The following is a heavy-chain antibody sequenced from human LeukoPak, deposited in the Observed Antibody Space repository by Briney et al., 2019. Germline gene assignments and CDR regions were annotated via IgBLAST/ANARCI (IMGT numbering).Heavy chain of an antibody. CDR2: ISAYNGNT. D-gene: IGHD3-16*02. V-gene: IGHV1-18*01. Sequence: ASVKVSCKASGYTFTSYGISWVRQAPGQGLEWMGWISAYNGNTNYAQKLQGRVTMTTDTSTSTAYMELRSLRSDDTAVYYCARGGGMITFGGVIVIGDNWFDPWGQGTLVIVSS. CDR1: GYTFTSYG. J-gene: IGHJ5*02. CDR3: ARGGGMITFGGVIVIGDNWFDP.